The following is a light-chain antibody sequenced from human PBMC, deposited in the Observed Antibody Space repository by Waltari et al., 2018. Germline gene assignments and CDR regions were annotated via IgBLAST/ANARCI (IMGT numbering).Light chain of an antibody. V-gene: IGKV2-30*01. CDR1: QSIVYTDQVIL. J-gene: IGKJ2*01. CDR2: KVT. Sequence: DDVMNQSKISLTVKLGQTVSIYCKSSQSIVYTDQVILLNWYQQRPGKSPRRIIYKVTNRVSGVPDIFNCCLSVTDFSLRISRVEAEYANTYYCIQNSCWPYTFG. CDR3: IQNSCWPYT.